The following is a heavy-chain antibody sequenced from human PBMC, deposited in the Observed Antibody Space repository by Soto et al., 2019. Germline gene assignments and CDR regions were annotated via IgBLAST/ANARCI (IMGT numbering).Heavy chain of an antibody. CDR1: GGTFSSYA. V-gene: IGHV1-69*06. J-gene: IGHJ4*02. Sequence: SVKVSCKASGGTFSSYAISWVRQAPGQGLEWMGGIIPIFGTANYAQKFQGRVTITADTSTDTAYMELSSLRSEDTAVYYCAIRAADILTGPWYYFDYWGQGTLVTVSS. D-gene: IGHD3-9*01. CDR3: AIRAADILTGPWYYFDY. CDR2: IIPIFGTA.